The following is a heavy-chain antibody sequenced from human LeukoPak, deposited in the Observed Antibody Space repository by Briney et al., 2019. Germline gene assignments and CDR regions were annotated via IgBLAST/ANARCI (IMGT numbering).Heavy chain of an antibody. Sequence: SETLSLTCTVSGGSISSSSYYWGWIRQPPGKGLEWIGSFYYSGSTYYNPSLKSRVTISVDTSKNQFSLKLSSVTAADTAVYYCAVSIATFDYWGQGTLVTVSS. J-gene: IGHJ4*02. D-gene: IGHD2-21*01. CDR1: GGSISSSSYY. CDR3: AVSIATFDY. V-gene: IGHV4-39*01. CDR2: FYYSGST.